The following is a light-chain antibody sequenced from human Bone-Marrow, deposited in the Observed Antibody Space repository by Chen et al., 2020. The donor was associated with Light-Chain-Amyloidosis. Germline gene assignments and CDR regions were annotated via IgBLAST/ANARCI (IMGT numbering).Light chain of an antibody. J-gene: IGKJ2*04. CDR1: RNINNY. CDR3: QQTYSPMSS. CDR2: AAS. V-gene: IGKV1-39*01. Sequence: DIQMTQSPSSLSASVGDTVTITCRASRNINNYLHWYQLRPGKAPKVLIYAASSLQSGVPSRFSGSGSGTDITLTITSLQPEDFVTYYCQQTYSPMSSFGQGTQVEIK.